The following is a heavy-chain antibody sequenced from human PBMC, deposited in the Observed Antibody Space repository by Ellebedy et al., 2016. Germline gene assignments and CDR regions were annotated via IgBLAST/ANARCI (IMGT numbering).Heavy chain of an antibody. CDR3: ARGLPTVTTLLAPLDN. D-gene: IGHD4-17*01. Sequence: GESLKISXAASGFTFSKFWMHWVRQAPGKGLVWVSRINNDGSTTTYAESMKGRFTVSRDNAKNSLFLQMNSLRADDTAVYYCARGLPTVTTLLAPLDNWGQGTLVTVSS. CDR2: INNDGSTT. V-gene: IGHV3-74*01. CDR1: GFTFSKFW. J-gene: IGHJ4*02.